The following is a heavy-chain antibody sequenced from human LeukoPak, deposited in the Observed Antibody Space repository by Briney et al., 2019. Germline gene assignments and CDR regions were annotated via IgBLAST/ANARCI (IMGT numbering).Heavy chain of an antibody. J-gene: IGHJ4*02. CDR3: AREKYCSGGSCLDY. CDR2: INHSGST. D-gene: IGHD2-15*01. Sequence: PSETLSLTCAVYGESFSGYYWSWIRQPPGKGLEWIGEINHSGSTNYNPSLKSRVTISVDTSKNQFSLKLRSVTAADTAVYYCAREKYCSGGSCLDYWGQGTLVTVSS. CDR1: GESFSGYY. V-gene: IGHV4-34*01.